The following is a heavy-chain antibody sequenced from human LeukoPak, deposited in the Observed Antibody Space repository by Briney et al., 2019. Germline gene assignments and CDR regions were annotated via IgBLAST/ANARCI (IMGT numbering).Heavy chain of an antibody. J-gene: IGHJ4*02. D-gene: IGHD2-15*01. Sequence: GASVKVSCKASGYTFTSYDINWVRQATGQGLEWMGWMNPNGGNTGYAQKFQGRVTMTRNSPITTAYMELSSLRSEDTAVYYCARRHGRCSDGSCYYPDYWGQGTLVTVSS. CDR2: MNPNGGNT. CDR1: GYTFTSYD. V-gene: IGHV1-8*01. CDR3: ARRHGRCSDGSCYYPDY.